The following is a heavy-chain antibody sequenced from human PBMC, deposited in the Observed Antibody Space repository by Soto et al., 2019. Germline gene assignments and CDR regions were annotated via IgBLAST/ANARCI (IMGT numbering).Heavy chain of an antibody. CDR1: GGTFSSYA. CDR2: FIPIFGTA. V-gene: IGHV1-69*06. CDR3: AGGGGAGGLGRKASFDY. Sequence: QVQLVQSGAEVKKPGSSVKVSCKASGGTFSSYAISWVRQAPGQGLEWMGGFIPIFGTANYAQKFQGRVTITGDKSTSTADMGGGSLRSEDTAVYYCAGGGGAGGLGRKASFDYWGQGTLVTVSS. D-gene: IGHD7-27*01. J-gene: IGHJ4*02.